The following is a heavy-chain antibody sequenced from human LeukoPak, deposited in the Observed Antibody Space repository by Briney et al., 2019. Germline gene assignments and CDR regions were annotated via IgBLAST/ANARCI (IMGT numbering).Heavy chain of an antibody. CDR3: VKFGVDYDMGV. D-gene: IGHD3-16*01. J-gene: IGHJ6*02. CDR1: GDSISGSY. V-gene: IGHV4-59*01. CDR2: IHYSGRA. Sequence: SETLSLTCTVSGDSISGSYWNWVRQPPGQGLEWIGQIHYSGRADYNPSLKRRITISVDTSKNQMSLTLTSVTAADTAIYYCVKFGVDYDMGVWGQGTTVTVSS.